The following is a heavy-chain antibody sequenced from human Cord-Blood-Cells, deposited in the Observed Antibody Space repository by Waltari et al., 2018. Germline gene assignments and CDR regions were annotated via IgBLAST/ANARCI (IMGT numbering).Heavy chain of an antibody. V-gene: IGHV4-59*01. CDR3: ARDIAVAGTGAFDI. CDR2: IYYSGST. Sequence: QVQLQESGPGLVKPSETLSPTCTVSGGSISSYYWSWIRQPPGKGLEWIGYIYYSGSTNYNPALKSRVTISVDTSKNQFSLKLSSVTAADTAVYYCARDIAVAGTGAFDIWGQGTMVTVSS. J-gene: IGHJ3*02. D-gene: IGHD6-19*01. CDR1: GGSISSYY.